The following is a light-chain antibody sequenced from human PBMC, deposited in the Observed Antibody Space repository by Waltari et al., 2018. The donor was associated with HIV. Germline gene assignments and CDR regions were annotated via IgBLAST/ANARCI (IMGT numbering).Light chain of an antibody. V-gene: IGLV2-14*01. CDR3: SSYTTNTYV. CDR2: EVS. Sequence: QSALTQPASVSGSPGQSITISCTGTSSDIGGFTDVAWYQQYPGKPPKLIIYEVSNRPAGVFNCFSGSKSANTASLTSSGRHAEDEADYYCSSYTTNTYVFGTGTKVTVL. J-gene: IGLJ1*01. CDR1: SSDIGGFTD.